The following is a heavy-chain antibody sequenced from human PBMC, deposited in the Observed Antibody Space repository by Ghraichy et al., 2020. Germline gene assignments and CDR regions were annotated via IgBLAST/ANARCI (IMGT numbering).Heavy chain of an antibody. V-gene: IGHV4-39*01. D-gene: IGHD2-21*01. CDR1: GGSISSSSYY. CDR2: IYYSGST. Sequence: SETLSLTCTVSGGSISSSSYYWGWIRQPPGKGLEWIGSIYYSGSTYYNPSLKSRVTISVDTSKNQFSLKLSSVTAADTAVYYCARHKAGPVVVIGSYFDYWGQGTLVTVSS. J-gene: IGHJ4*02. CDR3: ARHKAGPVVVIGSYFDY.